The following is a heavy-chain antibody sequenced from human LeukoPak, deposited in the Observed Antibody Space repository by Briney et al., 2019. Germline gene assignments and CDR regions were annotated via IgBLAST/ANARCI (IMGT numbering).Heavy chain of an antibody. Sequence: PSETLSLTCTVSGGSISNYYWSWIRQPPGKGLEWIGYIYYSGSTNYNPSLKSRVTISVDTSKNQFSLKLSSVTAADTAVYYCARGTTYYYGSGSYYILDYWGQGTLVTVSS. V-gene: IGHV4-59*12. CDR2: IYYSGST. CDR3: ARGTTYYYGSGSYYILDY. D-gene: IGHD3-10*01. CDR1: GGSISNYY. J-gene: IGHJ4*02.